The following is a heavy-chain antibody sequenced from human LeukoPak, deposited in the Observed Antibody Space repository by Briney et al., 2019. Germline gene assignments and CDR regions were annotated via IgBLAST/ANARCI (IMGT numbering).Heavy chain of an antibody. J-gene: IGHJ4*02. CDR2: ISAYNGNT. Sequence: GASVKVSCKASGYTFTSYGISWVRQAPGQGLEWMGWISAYNGNTNYAQKLQGRVTMTTDTSTSTAYMELRSLRSDDTAVYYCARDSTPKGIAVAGIYSDWGQGTLVTVSS. CDR3: ARDSTPKGIAVAGIYSD. D-gene: IGHD6-19*01. V-gene: IGHV1-18*01. CDR1: GYTFTSYG.